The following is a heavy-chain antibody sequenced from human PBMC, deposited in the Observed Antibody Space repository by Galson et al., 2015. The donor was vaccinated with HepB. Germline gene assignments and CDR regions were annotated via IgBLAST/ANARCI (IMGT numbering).Heavy chain of an antibody. V-gene: IGHV3-30*04. CDR3: ARERGAGWYEGLDY. D-gene: IGHD6-19*01. CDR1: GFTFDGYS. Sequence: SLRLSCAASGFTFDGYSLHWVRQAPGKGLEWVAIVSHGGRNKYYAYSMKGRFTISRDNSKNTLYLQMNSLRSEDTAVYYCARERGAGWYEGLDYWGQGTLVTVSS. CDR2: VSHGGRNK. J-gene: IGHJ4*02.